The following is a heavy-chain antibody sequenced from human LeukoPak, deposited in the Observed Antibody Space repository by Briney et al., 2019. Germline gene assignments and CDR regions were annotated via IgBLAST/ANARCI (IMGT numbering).Heavy chain of an antibody. J-gene: IGHJ4*02. CDR2: IKEDGSDK. CDR3: ARDIGYHTFDY. V-gene: IGHV3-7*05. Sequence: GGSLRLSCAASGFTFSNFWMAWVRQAPGKGLEWVAHIKEDGSDKKYVDSVKGRFTISRDNPKNSLYLQMNSLRAEDTAVYYCARDIGYHTFDYWGQGGLVSVSS. D-gene: IGHD5-12*01. CDR1: GFTFSNFW.